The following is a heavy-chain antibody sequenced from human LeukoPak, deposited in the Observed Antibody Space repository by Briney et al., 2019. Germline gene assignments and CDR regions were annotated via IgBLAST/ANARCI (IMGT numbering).Heavy chain of an antibody. CDR1: GFFFSDYV. CDR3: ARSNFLDY. D-gene: IGHD4-11*01. J-gene: IGHJ4*02. V-gene: IGHV3-74*01. CDR2: IHSDGTST. Sequence: PGGSLRLSCAGSGFFFSDYVMHWVRQAPGKGLEWVSRIHSDGTSTSYADSVKGRFTISRDNAKNTLYLQMNSLRAEDTAVYYCARSNFLDYWGQGTLVTVSS.